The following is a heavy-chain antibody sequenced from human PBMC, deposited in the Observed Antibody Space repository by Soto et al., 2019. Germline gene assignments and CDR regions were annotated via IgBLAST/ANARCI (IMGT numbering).Heavy chain of an antibody. D-gene: IGHD4-17*01. Sequence: QLQLQESGPGLVKPSETLPLTCSVSGGSISSSSYNWGWIRQPPGKGLEWIGSFYYGGSPYYHPSLKSRVTISVDTSKNQFSLNLNSVTAADTAVYYCARLPLRRTREDVDYWGQGTQVAVSS. CDR2: FYYGGSP. J-gene: IGHJ4*02. CDR1: GGSISSSSYN. CDR3: ARLPLRRTREDVDY. V-gene: IGHV4-39*01.